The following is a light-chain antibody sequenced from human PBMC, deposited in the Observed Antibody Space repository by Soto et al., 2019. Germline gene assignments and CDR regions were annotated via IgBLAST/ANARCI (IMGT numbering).Light chain of an antibody. J-gene: IGLJ2*01. Sequence: QSALTQPASVSGSPGQSITISCTGTSSDLGTYNYVSWYQQHPGKAPKLMIYDVSARPSGLSNRFSGSKFCNTASLTISGLQAEDEAVYYCSSYANNVVFGGGTKLTVL. CDR1: SSDLGTYNY. CDR3: SSYANNVV. CDR2: DVS. V-gene: IGLV2-14*01.